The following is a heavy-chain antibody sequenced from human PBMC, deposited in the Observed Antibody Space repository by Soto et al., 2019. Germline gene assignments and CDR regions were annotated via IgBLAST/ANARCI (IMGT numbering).Heavy chain of an antibody. D-gene: IGHD2-2*01. CDR2: IYHSGST. V-gene: IGHV4-30-2*01. CDR3: ARDREDIVVGTSFWFDP. CDR1: GGSFSGYY. J-gene: IGHJ5*02. Sequence: PSETLSLTWAVYGGSFSGYYWSWIRQPPGKGLEWIGYIYHSGSTYYNPSLKSRVTISVDRSKNQFSLKLSSVTAADTAVYYCARDREDIVVGTSFWFDPWGQGTLVTVSS.